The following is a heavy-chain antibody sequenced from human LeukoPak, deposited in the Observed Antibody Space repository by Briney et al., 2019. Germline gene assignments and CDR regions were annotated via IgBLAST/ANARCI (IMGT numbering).Heavy chain of an antibody. CDR3: ARNSTSWSFDL. CDR1: GDSISSGYY. D-gene: IGHD3-10*01. CDR2: IYHSGST. V-gene: IGHV4-38-2*01. J-gene: IGHJ2*01. Sequence: SETLSLTCDVSGDSISSGYYWGWIRQPPGKGLEWIGTIYHSGSTYYNPSLKSRVTISADTSKNQFPLTLNSVTAADTAVYYCARNSTSWSFDLWGRGTLVTVSS.